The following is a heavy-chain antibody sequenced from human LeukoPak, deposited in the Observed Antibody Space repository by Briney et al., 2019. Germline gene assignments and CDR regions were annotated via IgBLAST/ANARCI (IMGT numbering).Heavy chain of an antibody. Sequence: ETLSLTCTVSGGSISSSSYYWGWIRQPPGKGLEWVSSISSSSSYIHYADSVKGRFTISRDNAKNSLYLQMNSLRAEDTAVYYCARPDEQQLVRDAFDIWGQGTMVTVSS. V-gene: IGHV3-21*01. CDR1: GGSISSSS. J-gene: IGHJ3*02. CDR2: ISSSSSYI. D-gene: IGHD6-13*01. CDR3: ARPDEQQLVRDAFDI.